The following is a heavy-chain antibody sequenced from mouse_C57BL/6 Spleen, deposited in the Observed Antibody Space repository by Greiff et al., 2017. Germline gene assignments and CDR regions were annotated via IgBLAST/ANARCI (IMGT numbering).Heavy chain of an antibody. D-gene: IGHD2-12*01. Sequence: VQLQQSGPELVKPGASVKISCKASGYSFTGYYMNWVKQSPEKSLEWIGEINPSTGGTTYNQKFKAKATLTVDKSSSTAYMQLKSLTSEDSAVYYCAIDDGVAYWGQGTLVTVSA. V-gene: IGHV1-42*01. CDR1: GYSFTGYY. J-gene: IGHJ3*01. CDR3: AIDDGVAY. CDR2: INPSTGGT.